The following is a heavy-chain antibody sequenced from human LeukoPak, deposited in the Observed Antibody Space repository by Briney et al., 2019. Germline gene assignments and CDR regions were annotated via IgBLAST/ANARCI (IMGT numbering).Heavy chain of an antibody. D-gene: IGHD5-12*01. CDR2: IYWDDDK. Sequence: SGPTLVNPTQTLTLTCTFSGFSLSTSGGGVGWIRQPPGNALEWLALIYWDDDKRYSPSLKSRLTITKDTSKNQVVLTMTNVDPVDTATYYCAHSLHSGDDFDYWGQGTLVTVSS. J-gene: IGHJ4*02. CDR3: AHSLHSGDDFDY. V-gene: IGHV2-5*02. CDR1: GFSLSTSGGG.